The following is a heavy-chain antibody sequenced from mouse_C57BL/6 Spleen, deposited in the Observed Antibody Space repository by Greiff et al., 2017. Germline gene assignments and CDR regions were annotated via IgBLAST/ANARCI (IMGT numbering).Heavy chain of an antibody. CDR1: GYSFTSYW. V-gene: IGHV1-50*01. CDR3: AKRNGNYDAMDY. J-gene: IGHJ4*01. CDR2: IDPSDSYT. Sequence: QVQLQQPGAELVRPGSSVKLSCKASGYSFTSYWMQWVKQRPGQGLEWIGEIDPSDSYTNYNQKFKGKATLTVDTSSSTAYMQLSSLTSEDSAVYYCAKRNGNYDAMDYWGQGTSVTVSS. D-gene: IGHD2-1*01.